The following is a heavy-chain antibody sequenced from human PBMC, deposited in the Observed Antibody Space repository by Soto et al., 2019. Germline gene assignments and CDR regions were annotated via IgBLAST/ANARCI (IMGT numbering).Heavy chain of an antibody. CDR2: IYYSGST. J-gene: IGHJ6*04. Sequence: PSETLSLTCTVSGGSISSSSYYWGWIRQPPGKGLEWIGSIYYSGSTYDNPSLKSRVAISVDTSKNQFSLKLSSVTAADTAVYYCARHPSSSYCISTSCTHDSFHIGGKARMGTVSS. CDR3: ARHPSSSYCISTSCTHDSFHI. D-gene: IGHD2-2*01. CDR1: GGSISSSSYY. V-gene: IGHV4-39*01.